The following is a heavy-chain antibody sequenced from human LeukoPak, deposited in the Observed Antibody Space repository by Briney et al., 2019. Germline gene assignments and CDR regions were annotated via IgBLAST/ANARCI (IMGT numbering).Heavy chain of an antibody. CDR1: GFTVSSNY. CDR2: IYSGGST. D-gene: IGHD6-19*01. J-gene: IGHJ3*02. V-gene: IGHV3-53*01. Sequence: GGSLRLSCAASGFTVSSNYMSWVRQAPGKGLEWVSVIYSGGSTYYADSVKGRFTISRDNSKNTLYLQMNSLRAEDTAVYYCARDLGYSSGYDAFDIWGQGTMVTVSS. CDR3: ARDLGYSSGYDAFDI.